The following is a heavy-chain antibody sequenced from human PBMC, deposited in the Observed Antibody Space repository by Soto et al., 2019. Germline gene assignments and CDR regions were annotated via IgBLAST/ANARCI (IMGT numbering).Heavy chain of an antibody. J-gene: IGHJ6*02. Sequence: QVQLVQSGGEVKKAWASVKVSWQASGGTFSRYAINWVRPAPGQGLEWKGGIIPILCTANFGQKFQGRVTITADESTSTAYMELSSLRSEDTAVYYCARDLITMIVVAPPHGDYYYYGMDVWGQGTTVTVSS. V-gene: IGHV1-69*11. CDR2: IIPILCTA. CDR3: ARDLITMIVVAPPHGDYYYYGMDV. CDR1: GGTFSRYA. D-gene: IGHD3-22*01.